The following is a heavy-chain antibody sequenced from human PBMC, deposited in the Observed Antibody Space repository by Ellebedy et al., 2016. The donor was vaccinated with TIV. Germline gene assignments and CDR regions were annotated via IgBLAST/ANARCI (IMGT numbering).Heavy chain of an antibody. V-gene: IGHV4-59*12. J-gene: IGHJ6*03. CDR2: IYDNGST. D-gene: IGHD2-2*02. CDR3: ARACEDIVVVPAAIGVYYYYYMDV. CDR1: GGSISSFY. Sequence: SETLSLXCTVSGGSISSFYWSWIRQPPGKGLEWIGYIYDNGSTNYNPSLRSRVTISVDTSKNQFSLKLSSVTAADTAVYYCARACEDIVVVPAAIGVYYYYYMDVWGKGTTVTVSS.